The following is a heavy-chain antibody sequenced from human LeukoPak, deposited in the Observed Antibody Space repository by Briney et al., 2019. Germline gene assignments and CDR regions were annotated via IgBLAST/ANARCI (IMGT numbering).Heavy chain of an antibody. CDR2: INHSGST. V-gene: IGHV4-39*07. CDR1: GGSISGSSYY. J-gene: IGHJ4*02. CDR3: ARAEVGATFDY. Sequence: SETLSLTCTVSGGSISGSSYYWSWIRQPPGTGLEWIGEINHSGSTNYNPSLKSRVTISVDTSKNQFSLKLSSVTAADTAVYYCARAEVGATFDYWGQGTLVTVSS. D-gene: IGHD1-26*01.